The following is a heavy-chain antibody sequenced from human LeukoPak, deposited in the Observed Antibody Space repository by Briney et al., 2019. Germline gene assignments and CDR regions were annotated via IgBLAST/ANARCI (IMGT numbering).Heavy chain of an antibody. J-gene: IGHJ4*02. CDR2: VSGGGGST. CDR3: AKSSYYDSSGYYREYYFDY. V-gene: IGHV3-23*01. CDR1: GFTFSSYG. Sequence: PGGSLRLSCAASGFTFSSYGMHWVRQAPGKGLEWVSSVSGGGGSTYYADSVKGRFTISRDNSKSTLFLQMNSLRAEDTAVYYCAKSSYYDSSGYYREYYFDYWGQGTLVTVSS. D-gene: IGHD3-22*01.